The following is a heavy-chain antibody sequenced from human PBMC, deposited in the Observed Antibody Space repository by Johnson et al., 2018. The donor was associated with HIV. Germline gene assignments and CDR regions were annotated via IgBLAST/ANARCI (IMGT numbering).Heavy chain of an antibody. CDR1: GFTFSRYW. V-gene: IGHV3-23*04. J-gene: IGHJ3*02. D-gene: IGHD6-13*01. CDR2: ISASGDRT. Sequence: VQLVESGGGLVQAGGSLRLSCAASGFTFSRYWMSWVRQAPGKGLEWVSSISASGDRTYYADSVKGRVTISRDNSKNTLYLQMTSLRAEDTAMYYCAKDWRGIAAAGDAFDIWGQGTMVTVSS. CDR3: AKDWRGIAAAGDAFDI.